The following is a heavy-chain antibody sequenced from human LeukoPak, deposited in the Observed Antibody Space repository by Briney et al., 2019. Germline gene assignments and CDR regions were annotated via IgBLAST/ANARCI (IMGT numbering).Heavy chain of an antibody. V-gene: IGHV4-34*01. CDR3: ARGGVNGSGSSNWFDP. J-gene: IGHJ5*02. Sequence: SETLSLTCAVYGGSFSGYYWSWIRQPPGKGLEWIGEINHSGSTNYNPSLKSRVTISVDTSKNQFSLKLSSVTAADTAVYYCARGGVNGSGSSNWFDPWGQGILVTVSS. D-gene: IGHD3-10*01. CDR1: GGSFSGYY. CDR2: INHSGST.